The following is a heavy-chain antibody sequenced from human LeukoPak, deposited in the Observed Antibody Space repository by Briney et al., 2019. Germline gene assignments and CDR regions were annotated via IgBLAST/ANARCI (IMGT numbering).Heavy chain of an antibody. D-gene: IGHD3-9*01. CDR3: AREGPISLGYYYYGMDV. CDR2: ISSSDSTI. Sequence: GGSLRFSCAASGFTFSDYYMSWIRQAPGKGLEWVSYISSSDSTIYYADSVKGRFTISRDNAKNSLYLQMNSLRAEDTAVYYCAREGPISLGYYYYGMDVWGQGTTVTVSS. J-gene: IGHJ6*02. V-gene: IGHV3-11*01. CDR1: GFTFSDYY.